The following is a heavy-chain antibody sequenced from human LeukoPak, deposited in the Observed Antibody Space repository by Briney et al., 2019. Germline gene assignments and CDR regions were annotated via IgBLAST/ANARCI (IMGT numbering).Heavy chain of an antibody. CDR1: GFTFSSAW. J-gene: IGHJ4*02. CDR3: ARGFCSSTNCYQGPFDF. D-gene: IGHD2-2*01. V-gene: IGHV3-15*01. Sequence: PGGSLRLSCAASGFTFSSAWMTWVRQAPGKGLEWVGHIKNKTNGGTTDYAAPVKGRFIISRDDSKNTLYLQMNSLRTEDTAVYYCARGFCSSTNCYQGPFDFWGQGTLVTVSS. CDR2: IKNKTNGGTT.